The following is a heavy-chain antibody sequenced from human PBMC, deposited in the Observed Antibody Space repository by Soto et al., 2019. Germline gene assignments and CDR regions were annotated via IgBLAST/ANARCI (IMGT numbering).Heavy chain of an antibody. CDR1: GFTFSSYG. CDR2: ISGSGGST. V-gene: IGHV3-23*01. CDR3: AKGVVIALDYYYYGMDV. D-gene: IGHD3-3*01. J-gene: IGHJ6*02. Sequence: PGGSLRLSCAASGFTFSSYGMHWVRQAPGKGLEWVSAISGSGGSTYYADSVKGRFTISRDNSKNTLYLQMNSLRAEDTAVYYCAKGVVIALDYYYYGMDVWGQGTTVTVSS.